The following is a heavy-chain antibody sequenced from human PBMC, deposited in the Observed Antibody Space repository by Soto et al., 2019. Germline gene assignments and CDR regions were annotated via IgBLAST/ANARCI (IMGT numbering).Heavy chain of an antibody. J-gene: IGHJ5*02. Sequence: ASVKVSCKASGYTFTGYYMHWVRQAPGQGLEWMGWINPNSGGTNYAQKFQGRVTMTRDTSISTAYMELSRLRSDDTAVYYCARYLVREYNWNTRNWFDPWGQGTLVTVSS. CDR1: GYTFTGYY. CDR3: ARYLVREYNWNTRNWFDP. CDR2: INPNSGGT. D-gene: IGHD1-20*01. V-gene: IGHV1-2*02.